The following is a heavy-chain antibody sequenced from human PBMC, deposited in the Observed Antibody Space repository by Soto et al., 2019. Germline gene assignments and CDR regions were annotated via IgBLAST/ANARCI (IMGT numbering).Heavy chain of an antibody. CDR1: GFTFSSYG. V-gene: IGHV3-23*01. Sequence: GGSLRLSCVASGFTFSSYGMSWVRQAPGKGLEWVSAISSGGASTYYTDSVTGRITISRDNSKNTVYLQMHSLRAEDTTVYYCAKRLGTSASYFFDYWGRGILVTVSS. D-gene: IGHD2-2*01. CDR3: AKRLGTSASYFFDY. CDR2: ISSGGAST. J-gene: IGHJ4*02.